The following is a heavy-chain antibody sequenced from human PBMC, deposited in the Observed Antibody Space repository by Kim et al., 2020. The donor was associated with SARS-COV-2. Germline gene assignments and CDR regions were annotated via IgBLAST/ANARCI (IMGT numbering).Heavy chain of an antibody. CDR1: GFTFSSYG. CDR3: AMSSTNELGYGMDV. J-gene: IGHJ6*02. CDR2: ISYDGSNK. D-gene: IGHD2-2*01. V-gene: IGHV3-30*03. Sequence: GGSLRLSCAASGFTFSSYGMHWVRQAPGKGLEWVAVISYDGSNKYYADSVKGRFTISRDNSKNTLYLQMNSLRAEDTAVYYCAMSSTNELGYGMDVWGQGTTVTVSS.